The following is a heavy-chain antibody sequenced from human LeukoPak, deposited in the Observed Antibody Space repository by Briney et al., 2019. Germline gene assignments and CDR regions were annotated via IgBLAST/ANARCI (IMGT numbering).Heavy chain of an antibody. CDR2: ISSGSSPI. CDR1: GFTFRTFS. CDR3: AKDDHDYGDYVGYDY. V-gene: IGHV3-48*01. D-gene: IGHD4-17*01. J-gene: IGHJ4*02. Sequence: GGSLRLSCAASGFTFRTFSMNWVRQAPGKGLEWLSYISSGSSPIYYADSVKGRFTISRDNSKNTLYLQMNSLRAEDTAVYYCAKDDHDYGDYVGYDYWGQGTLVTVSS.